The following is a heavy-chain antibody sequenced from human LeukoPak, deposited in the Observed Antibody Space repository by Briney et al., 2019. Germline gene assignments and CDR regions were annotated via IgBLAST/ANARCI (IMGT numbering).Heavy chain of an antibody. J-gene: IGHJ3*01. CDR1: GGSFSGYY. D-gene: IGHD4-11*01. Sequence: SETLSLTCAVYGGSFSGYYWSWIRQPPGKGLEWIGEINHSGTTNCNPSLKSRVTMSLDTSKNQFSLKLSSVTAADTAVYYCARGGATVLAFDVWGQGTVVTVSS. V-gene: IGHV4-34*01. CDR2: INHSGTT. CDR3: ARGGATVLAFDV.